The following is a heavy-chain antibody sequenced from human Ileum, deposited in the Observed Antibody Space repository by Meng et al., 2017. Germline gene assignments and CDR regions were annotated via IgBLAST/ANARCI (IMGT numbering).Heavy chain of an antibody. J-gene: IGHJ4*02. Sequence: QVQRVKVGAEMKKPGSSVKVSCKASGGTFSSYAISWVRQAPGQGLEWMGGIIPIFGTANYAQKFQGRVTITADKSTSTAYMELSSLRSEDTAVYYCAIPDCSSTSCYAGYWGQGTLVTVSS. CDR1: GGTFSSYA. CDR3: AIPDCSSTSCYAGY. V-gene: IGHV1-69*06. D-gene: IGHD2-2*01. CDR2: IIPIFGTA.